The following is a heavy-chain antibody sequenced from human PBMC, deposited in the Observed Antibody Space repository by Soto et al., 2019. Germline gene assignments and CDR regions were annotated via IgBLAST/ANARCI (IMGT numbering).Heavy chain of an antibody. CDR3: VKDGSSGWPYFDDMDV. CDR2: ILYDGSKK. Sequence: GGSLRLSCAASGFTFSSYGMHWVRQAPGKGLEWVAVILYDGSKKYYAASVKGRFTISRDNSKNTLYLQMSSLRAEDTALYYCVKDGSSGWPYFDDMDVWGKGTTVTVSS. V-gene: IGHV3-30*18. CDR1: GFTFSSYG. J-gene: IGHJ6*04. D-gene: IGHD6-19*01.